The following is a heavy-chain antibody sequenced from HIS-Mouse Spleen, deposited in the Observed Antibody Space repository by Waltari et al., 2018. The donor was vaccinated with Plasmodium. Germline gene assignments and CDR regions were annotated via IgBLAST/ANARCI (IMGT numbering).Heavy chain of an antibody. Sequence: EVQLVESGEGLVQPGGSPRHSCVASVSSFSSYWMSWDRQAPGKGVEWVANIKQDGSEKYYVDSVKGRFTISRDNAKNSLYLQMNSLRAEDTAVYYCASSWYWYFDLWGRGTLVTVSS. V-gene: IGHV3-7*01. CDR3: ASSWYWYFDL. CDR2: IKQDGSEK. CDR1: VSSFSSYW. J-gene: IGHJ2*01. D-gene: IGHD6-13*01.